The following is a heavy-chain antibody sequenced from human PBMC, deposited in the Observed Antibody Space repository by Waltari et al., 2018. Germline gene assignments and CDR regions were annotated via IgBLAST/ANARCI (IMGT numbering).Heavy chain of an antibody. D-gene: IGHD1-1*01. Sequence: QVTLQQSGPRVVKPSGTLSPTCTVPGGSFTTYSWSWIRPPPGKGMEWIGYVSVTGGTNYSPTLQSRVTLSADPSENQVSLTLTSVTAADTAVYYCAKSWNTHYYYYIDVWGKGTTVTVSS. CDR2: VSVTGGT. CDR1: GGSFTTYS. V-gene: IGHV4-4*09. CDR3: AKSWNTHYYYYIDV. J-gene: IGHJ6*03.